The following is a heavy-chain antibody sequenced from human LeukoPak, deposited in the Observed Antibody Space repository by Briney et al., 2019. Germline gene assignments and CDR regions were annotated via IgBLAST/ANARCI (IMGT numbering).Heavy chain of an antibody. D-gene: IGHD1-1*01. J-gene: IGHJ3*01. V-gene: IGHV3-21*01. Sequence: PGGSLRLSCAASGFTFSSYTMHWVRQIPGERPEWVSSISGDTTYIYYAASLKGRFTISRDNTNTSLFLQMNSLGAEDTATYFCARRGTDASFSFFDVWGQGTMVTVSS. CDR1: GFTFSSYT. CDR3: ARRGTDASFSFFDV. CDR2: ISGDTTYI.